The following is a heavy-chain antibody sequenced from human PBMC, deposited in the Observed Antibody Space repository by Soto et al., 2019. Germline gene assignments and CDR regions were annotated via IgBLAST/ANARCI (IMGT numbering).Heavy chain of an antibody. CDR1: GGSISNCY. V-gene: IGHV4-59*01. Sequence: SETLSLTCTVSGGSISNCYWTWVRQPPGKGLEWIGYVYYSGSTNYNPSLESRVTISIDASKNQFSLKMKSVTAADTAVYYCVRDYLLTGFDPWGQGALVTVSS. CDR3: VRDYLLTGFDP. J-gene: IGHJ5*02. D-gene: IGHD3-9*01. CDR2: VYYSGST.